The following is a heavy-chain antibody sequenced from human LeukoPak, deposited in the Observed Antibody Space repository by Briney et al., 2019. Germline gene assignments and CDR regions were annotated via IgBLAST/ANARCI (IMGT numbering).Heavy chain of an antibody. D-gene: IGHD2-15*01. V-gene: IGHV1-2*02. Sequence: ASVKVSCKASGYTFAGYYMHWVRQVPGQGLEWMGWINPNSGGTNYVQKFQGRVTMTRDTSISTAYMELSRLRSDDTAVYYCAREVVVVAATDLDAVVGWFDPWGQGTLVTVSS. CDR3: AREVVVVAATDLDAVVGWFDP. J-gene: IGHJ5*02. CDR2: INPNSGGT. CDR1: GYTFAGYY.